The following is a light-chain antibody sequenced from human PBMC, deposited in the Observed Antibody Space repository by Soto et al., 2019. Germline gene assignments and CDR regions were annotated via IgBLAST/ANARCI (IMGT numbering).Light chain of an antibody. CDR1: SSNIGAYNY. V-gene: IGLV2-14*01. Sequence: QSVLTQPASVSGSPGQSITIPCTGTSSNIGAYNYVSWYQQHPGKAPKLIIYEVSDRPSGVSNRFSGSKSGHTASLTISGLQAEDEADYYCSSYTSSSTFVVFGGGTKVTVL. J-gene: IGLJ2*01. CDR3: SSYTSSSTFVV. CDR2: EVS.